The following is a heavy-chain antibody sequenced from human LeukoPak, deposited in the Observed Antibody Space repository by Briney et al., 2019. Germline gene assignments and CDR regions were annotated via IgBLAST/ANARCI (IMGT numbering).Heavy chain of an antibody. CDR2: INPNSGGT. J-gene: IGHJ4*02. CDR3: ARGLWFGEF. D-gene: IGHD3-10*01. CDR1: GYTFTGYY. V-gene: IGHV1-2*02. Sequence: ASVKVSCKASGYTFTGYYMHWVRQAPGQELEWMGWINPNSGGTNYAQKFQGRVTMTRNTSISTAYMELSSLRSEDTAVYYCARGLWFGEFWGQGTLVTVSS.